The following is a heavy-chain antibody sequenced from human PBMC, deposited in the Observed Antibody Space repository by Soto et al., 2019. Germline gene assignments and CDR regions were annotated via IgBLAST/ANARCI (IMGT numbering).Heavy chain of an antibody. CDR2: IFSNDEK. D-gene: IGHD5-12*01. CDR1: GFSLSNARMG. J-gene: IGHJ4*02. Sequence: SGPTLVNPTETRTRTCTVSGFSLSNARMGVSWIRQPPGKALEGLAHIFSNDEKSYSTSLKSRLTISKDTSKSQVVLTMTSMEPVDTSTYYCVRIQGDIAGVYSFASWAQGPLVPASS. V-gene: IGHV2-26*01. CDR3: VRIQGDIAGVYSFAS.